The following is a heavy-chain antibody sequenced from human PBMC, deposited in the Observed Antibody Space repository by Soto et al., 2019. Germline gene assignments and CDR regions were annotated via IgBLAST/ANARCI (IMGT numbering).Heavy chain of an antibody. J-gene: IGHJ4*02. CDR2: IIPIFGTA. V-gene: IGHV1-69*13. CDR3: ARHRRDRYNLGY. CDR1: GGTFSSYA. D-gene: IGHD1-1*01. Sequence: SVKVSCKASGGTFSSYAISWVRQAPGQGLEWMGGIIPIFGTANYAQKFQGRVTITADESTSTAYMELSSLRSEDTAVYYCARHRRDRYNLGYWGQGTLVTVSS.